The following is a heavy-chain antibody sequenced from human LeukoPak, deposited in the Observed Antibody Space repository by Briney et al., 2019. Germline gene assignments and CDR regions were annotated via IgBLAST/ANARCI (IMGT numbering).Heavy chain of an antibody. D-gene: IGHD5-24*01. CDR2: ISSSSSYI. J-gene: IGHJ5*02. CDR1: GFTFSSYS. Sequence: GGPLRLFCAASGFTFSSYSMNWVRQAPGKGLEWVSSISSSSSYIYYADSVKGRFTISRDNAKNSLYLRMNSLRAEDTAVYYCARDRDGYNSQAGWFDPWGQGTLVTVSS. V-gene: IGHV3-21*01. CDR3: ARDRDGYNSQAGWFDP.